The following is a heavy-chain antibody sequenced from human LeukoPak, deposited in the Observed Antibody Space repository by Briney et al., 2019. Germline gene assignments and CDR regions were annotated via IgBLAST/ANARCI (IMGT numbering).Heavy chain of an antibody. D-gene: IGHD3-10*01. CDR2: INHSGST. CDR1: GGSFSGYY. CDR3: ARMYYYGSGRGFDP. J-gene: IGHJ5*02. V-gene: IGHV4-34*01. Sequence: SETLSLTCAVYGGSFSGYYWSWIRQPPGKGLEWIGEINHSGSTNYNPSLKSRVTISVDTSKNQFSLKLSSVTAADTAVYYCARMYYYGSGRGFDPWGQGTLVTVSS.